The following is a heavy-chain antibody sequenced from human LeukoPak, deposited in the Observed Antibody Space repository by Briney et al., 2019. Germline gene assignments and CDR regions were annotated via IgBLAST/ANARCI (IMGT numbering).Heavy chain of an antibody. J-gene: IGHJ6*02. D-gene: IGHD3-10*01. Sequence: GGSLRLSCAASGFTFSSYWMSWVRQAPGKGLEWVANIKQDGSEKYYVDSVKGRFTISRDNAKNSLYLQMNSLRAEDTAVYYCARVNGRTMVRGEDYYYGMDVWGQGTTVTVSS. CDR1: GFTFSSYW. CDR2: IKQDGSEK. V-gene: IGHV3-7*01. CDR3: ARVNGRTMVRGEDYYYGMDV.